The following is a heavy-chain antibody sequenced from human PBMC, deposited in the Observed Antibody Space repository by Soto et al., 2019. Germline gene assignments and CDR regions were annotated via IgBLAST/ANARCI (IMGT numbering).Heavy chain of an antibody. CDR3: SRESVDGQTERWFDS. V-gene: IGHV3-66*01. Sequence: GSLRLSCAASGFTVSANYMNWVRQAPGKGLEWGSVIYSGGSAYYADSVKDRFTISRDNSKNTLYLQMNTLRAEETAVYYCSRESVDGQTERWFDSWGQGTLVTVSS. CDR2: IYSGGSA. J-gene: IGHJ5*01. D-gene: IGHD5-12*01. CDR1: GFTVSANY.